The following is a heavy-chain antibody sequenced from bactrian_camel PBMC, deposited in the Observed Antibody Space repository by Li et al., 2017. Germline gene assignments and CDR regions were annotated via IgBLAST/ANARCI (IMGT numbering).Heavy chain of an antibody. CDR1: GDTYNVGC. V-gene: IGHV3S26*01. D-gene: IGHD6*01. Sequence: VQLVESGGGSVQSGGSLTLSCEASGDTYNVGCLGWFRQAPGKEREGVAAIDSGADMETSTSYADSVKGRFTISRNDLNDTTYLQMDNVKSEDTALYYCGTRYPGSWYRTYWGQGTQVTVS. CDR3: GTRYPGSWYRTY. CDR2: IDSGADMETST. J-gene: IGHJ4*01.